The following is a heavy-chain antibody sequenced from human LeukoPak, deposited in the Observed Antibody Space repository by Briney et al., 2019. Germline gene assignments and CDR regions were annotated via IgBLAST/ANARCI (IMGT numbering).Heavy chain of an antibody. Sequence: SETLSLTCTDSGGSITSGGYYCSWIRQHPGKGLEWIGYIYYSGSTYYNPSLKSRVTISVDTSKNQFSLKLTSVTAADTAVYYCARASGDGFDPWGQGTLVTVSS. CDR1: GGSITSGGYY. V-gene: IGHV4-31*03. CDR2: IYYSGST. J-gene: IGHJ5*02. CDR3: ARASGDGFDP.